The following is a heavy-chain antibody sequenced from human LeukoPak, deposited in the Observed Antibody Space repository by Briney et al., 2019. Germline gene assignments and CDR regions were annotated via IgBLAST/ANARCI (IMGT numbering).Heavy chain of an antibody. D-gene: IGHD6-19*01. V-gene: IGHV3-7*01. CDR1: GFTFSSYW. J-gene: IGHJ6*02. CDR3: AKDPMIAVAGTFGFKNRNYYYYGMDV. CDR2: IKQNGMEK. Sequence: GGSLRLSCAASGFTFSSYWMSWVRQAPGKGLEWVAKIKQNGMEKYYVDSVKGRFTISRDNSKNTLYLQMNSLRAEDTAVYYCAKDPMIAVAGTFGFKNRNYYYYGMDVWGQGTTVTVSS.